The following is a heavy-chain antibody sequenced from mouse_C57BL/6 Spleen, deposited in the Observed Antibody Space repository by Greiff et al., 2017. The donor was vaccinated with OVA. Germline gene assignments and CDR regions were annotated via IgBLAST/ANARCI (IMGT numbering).Heavy chain of an antibody. CDR1: GFTFSSYA. Sequence: EVKLQESGGGLVKPGGSLKLSCAASGFTFSSYAMSWVRQTPEKRLEWVATISDGGSYTYYPDNVKGRFTISRDNAKNNLYLQMSHLKSEDTAMYYCARSYYSNPSDYWGQGTSVTVSS. CDR2: ISDGGSYT. CDR3: ARSYYSNPSDY. V-gene: IGHV5-4*03. J-gene: IGHJ4*01. D-gene: IGHD2-5*01.